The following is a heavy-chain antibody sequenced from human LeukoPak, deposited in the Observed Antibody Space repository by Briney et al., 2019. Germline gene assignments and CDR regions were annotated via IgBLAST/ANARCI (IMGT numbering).Heavy chain of an antibody. J-gene: IGHJ3*02. CDR3: ARSLDSRFDI. CDR2: IYYSGST. Sequence: SETLSLTCTVSGGSISDYFWSWLRQPPGKGLEWIGYIYYSGSTNYNPSLKSRVIMSVDTSKDQFSLKVTSVTAADTAVYYCARSLDSRFDIWGQGTMVIVSS. V-gene: IGHV4-59*01. CDR1: GGSISDYF. D-gene: IGHD3-22*01.